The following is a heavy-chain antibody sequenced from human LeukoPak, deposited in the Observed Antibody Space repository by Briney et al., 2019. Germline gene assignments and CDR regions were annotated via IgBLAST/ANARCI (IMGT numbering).Heavy chain of an antibody. Sequence: GGSLKLSCAASGFTFSGCAVHWVRQAPGKGLEWVGRIGSKAFNYATVYTASVEGRFTISRDDSKHTAFLQMNSLKTEDTAVYYCTRHLDGIAAYDYWGQGSLVTVSS. V-gene: IGHV3-73*01. D-gene: IGHD6-13*01. CDR3: TRHLDGIAAYDY. CDR2: IGSKAFNYAT. CDR1: GFTFSGCA. J-gene: IGHJ4*02.